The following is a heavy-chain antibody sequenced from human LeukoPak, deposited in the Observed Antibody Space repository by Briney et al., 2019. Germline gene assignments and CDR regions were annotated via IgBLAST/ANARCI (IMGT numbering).Heavy chain of an antibody. CDR2: ISAYNGNT. CDR1: SYTFTSYG. CDR3: ARPAGAYYDSSGYYPYYFDY. Sequence: VASVKVCCKASSYTFTSYGISWVRQAPGQGLEWMGWISAYNGNTNYAQKLQGRVTMTTDTSTSTAYMELRSLRSDDTAVYYCARPAGAYYDSSGYYPYYFDYWGQGTLVTVSS. V-gene: IGHV1-18*01. D-gene: IGHD3-22*01. J-gene: IGHJ4*02.